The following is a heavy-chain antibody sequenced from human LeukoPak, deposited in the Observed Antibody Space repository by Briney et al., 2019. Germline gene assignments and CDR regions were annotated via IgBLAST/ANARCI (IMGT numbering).Heavy chain of an antibody. V-gene: IGHV3-23*01. CDR2: ISGSGGST. D-gene: IGHD2-21*02. Sequence: GGSLRLSCAASGVTFSNYAMSWVRQAPRKGLEWVAAISGSGGSTYYADSVKGRFTISRGISKNTLYLQMNSLRAEDTAVYYCARDPQVTAIHDAFDIWGQGTMVTVSS. J-gene: IGHJ3*02. CDR3: ARDPQVTAIHDAFDI. CDR1: GVTFSNYA.